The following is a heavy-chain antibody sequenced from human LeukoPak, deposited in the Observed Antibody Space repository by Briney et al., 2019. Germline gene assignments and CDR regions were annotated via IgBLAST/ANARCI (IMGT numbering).Heavy chain of an antibody. V-gene: IGHV4-59*01. CDR2: IYHSEST. CDR3: ARGTSYSGATFLY. D-gene: IGHD1-26*01. J-gene: IGHJ4*02. Sequence: SETLSLTCTVSGGSISSFYWNWIRQPPGKGLEWIGYIYHSESTNYNPSLKGRVTISADTSKNQFSLRLSSVTAADTAVYYCARGTSYSGATFLYWGQGTLVTVSS. CDR1: GGSISSFY.